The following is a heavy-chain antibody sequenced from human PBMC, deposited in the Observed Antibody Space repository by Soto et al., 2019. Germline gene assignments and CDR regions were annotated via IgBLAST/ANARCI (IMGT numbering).Heavy chain of an antibody. CDR1: GDAMTNYY. CDR2: ISTPGTP. Sequence: QVQLQEAGPGLVEPSETLSLTCSVSGDAMTNYYWILIRQSAEKGLERIGRISTPGTPTYIPSLKSRITLSVDTSKNQCSLNLKFVTAADTAVYFCARDQSGAADLWGKGTVVTVS. CDR3: ARDQSGAADL. V-gene: IGHV4-4*07. J-gene: IGHJ3*01. D-gene: IGHD7-27*01.